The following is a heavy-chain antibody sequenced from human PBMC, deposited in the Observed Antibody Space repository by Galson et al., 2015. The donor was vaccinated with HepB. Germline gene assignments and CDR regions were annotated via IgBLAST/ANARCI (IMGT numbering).Heavy chain of an antibody. V-gene: IGHV3-23*01. J-gene: IGHJ6*03. CDR2: ISGSGGST. Sequence: SLRLSCAASGFTFSSYAMSWVRQAPGKGLEWVSAISGSGGSTYYADSVKGRFTISGDNAKNSLYLQMNSLRAEDTAVYYCARDTPDYDFWSGYSDDYYYMDVWGKGTTVTVSS. D-gene: IGHD3-3*01. CDR3: ARDTPDYDFWSGYSDDYYYMDV. CDR1: GFTFSSYA.